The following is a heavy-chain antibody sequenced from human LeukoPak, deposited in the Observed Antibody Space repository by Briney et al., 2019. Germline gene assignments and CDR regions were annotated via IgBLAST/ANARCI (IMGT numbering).Heavy chain of an antibody. Sequence: GRSLRLSCAASGFTFSTYAMHWVRQAPSKGLEWVAVIPYDGSNKYYADSVKGRFTISRENSKNRLYLQMNSLRAEDTAVYYCARAEGYGGELDSWGQGTLVTVSS. CDR3: ARAEGYGGELDS. CDR1: GFTFSTYA. V-gene: IGHV3-30*04. J-gene: IGHJ4*02. D-gene: IGHD4-23*01. CDR2: IPYDGSNK.